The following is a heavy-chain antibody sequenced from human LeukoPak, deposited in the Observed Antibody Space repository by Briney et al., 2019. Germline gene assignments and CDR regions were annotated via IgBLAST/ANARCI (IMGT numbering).Heavy chain of an antibody. Sequence: WASVKVSCKASGYTFTSYDINWVRQAPGQGLEWMGWISAYNGNTNYAQKLQGRVTMTTDTSTSTAYMELRSLRSDDTAVYYCARLWAGTGQNAFDIWGQGTMVTVSS. CDR2: ISAYNGNT. CDR1: GYTFTSYD. J-gene: IGHJ3*02. D-gene: IGHD6-19*01. CDR3: ARLWAGTGQNAFDI. V-gene: IGHV1-18*01.